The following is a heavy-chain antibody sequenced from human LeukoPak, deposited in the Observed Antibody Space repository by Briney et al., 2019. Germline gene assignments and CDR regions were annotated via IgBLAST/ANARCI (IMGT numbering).Heavy chain of an antibody. Sequence: GGSLRLSCAASGSTFDDYGMSWVRQAPGKGLEWVSGINWNGGSTGYADSVRGRFTISRDNAKNSLYLQMNSLRAEDTALYYCARGYYDFWSGRYGFDYWGQGTLVTVSS. V-gene: IGHV3-20*04. CDR1: GSTFDDYG. CDR2: INWNGGST. CDR3: ARGYYDFWSGRYGFDY. J-gene: IGHJ4*02. D-gene: IGHD3-3*01.